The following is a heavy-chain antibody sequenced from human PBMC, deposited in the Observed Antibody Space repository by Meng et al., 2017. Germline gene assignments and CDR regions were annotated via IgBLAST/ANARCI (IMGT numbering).Heavy chain of an antibody. CDR3: ARDHGPIDY. CDR1: GLTFSSYA. V-gene: IGHV3-30*04. Sequence: VQLVEAGGGVVQPGRSLRLSCAASGLTFSSYAMHWVRQAPGKGLEWVAVISYDGSNKYYADSVKGRFTISRDNAKNTLYLQMNSLRAEDTAVYYCARDHGPIDYWGQGTLVTVSS. J-gene: IGHJ4*02. CDR2: ISYDGSNK.